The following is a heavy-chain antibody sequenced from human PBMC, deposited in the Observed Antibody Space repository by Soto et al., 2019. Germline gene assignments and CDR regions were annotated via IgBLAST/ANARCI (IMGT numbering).Heavy chain of an antibody. J-gene: IGHJ6*02. D-gene: IGHD2-15*01. CDR3: ASLYCSGGSCYSGGYYYYGMDV. V-gene: IGHV3-30*03. Sequence: QVRLVESGGGVVQPGRSLRLSCVASGFTFSSYGIHWVRQAPGKGLEWVAVISSDGNTKYYADSVKGRFTISRDNSKNTLYLQMNSLRAEDTAVYYCASLYCSGGSCYSGGYYYYGMDVWGQGTTVTVSS. CDR2: ISSDGNTK. CDR1: GFTFSSYG.